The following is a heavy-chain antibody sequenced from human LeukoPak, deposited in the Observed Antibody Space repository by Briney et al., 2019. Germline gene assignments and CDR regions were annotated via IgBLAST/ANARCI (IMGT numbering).Heavy chain of an antibody. CDR2: IYYSGST. CDR1: GGSISSGGNY. Sequence: PSETLSLTCTVSGGSISSGGNYWSWSRQHPGKGLEWIGYIYYSGSTIYNPSLKSRMTMSMDTSKNQFSLKLSSMTAADTAIYYCGRGERGGSEYWGQETLVTVSS. V-gene: IGHV4-61*08. CDR3: GRGERGGSEY. J-gene: IGHJ4*02. D-gene: IGHD3-10*01.